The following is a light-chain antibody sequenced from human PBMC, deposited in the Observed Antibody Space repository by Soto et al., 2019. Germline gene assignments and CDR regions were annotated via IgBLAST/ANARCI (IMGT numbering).Light chain of an antibody. CDR3: QQYGSSPGVT. V-gene: IGKV3-20*01. J-gene: IGKJ4*01. CDR1: QSVSSSY. CDR2: GAS. Sequence: EIVLTQSPGTLSLSPGERATLSCRASQSVSSSYLAWYQQKPGQAPRLLIYGASSRATGIPDRFSGSGSGTDFTLTISRLEPEDFAVYYCQQYGSSPGVTFGGGTKEEIK.